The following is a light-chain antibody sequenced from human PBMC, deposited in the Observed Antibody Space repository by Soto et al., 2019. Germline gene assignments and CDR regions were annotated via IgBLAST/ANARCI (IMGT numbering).Light chain of an antibody. CDR1: QSVATF. J-gene: IGKJ2*01. CDR3: QQRSTWPPDYT. Sequence: EIVLTQSPATLSLSLGERATLSCRASQSVATFLAWYQQKPGQAPRLLIYDASNRATRIPARFSGSGSGKDLTLTISSLEPEDFAVYYCQQRSTWPPDYTFGQGTKLEIK. V-gene: IGKV3-11*01. CDR2: DAS.